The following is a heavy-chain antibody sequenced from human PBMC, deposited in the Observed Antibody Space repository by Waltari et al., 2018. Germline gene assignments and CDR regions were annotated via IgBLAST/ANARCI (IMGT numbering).Heavy chain of an antibody. CDR1: GGSISSGSYY. CDR3: ARAGWELLGPYYFDY. V-gene: IGHV4-61*02. D-gene: IGHD1-26*01. J-gene: IGHJ4*02. Sequence: QVQLQESGPGLVKPSQTLSLTCTVSGGSISSGSYYWSWIRQPAGKGLEWIGRIYTSGSTNYNPSLKSRVTISVDTSKNQFSLKLSSVTAADTAVYYCARAGWELLGPYYFDYWGQGTLVTVSS. CDR2: IYTSGST.